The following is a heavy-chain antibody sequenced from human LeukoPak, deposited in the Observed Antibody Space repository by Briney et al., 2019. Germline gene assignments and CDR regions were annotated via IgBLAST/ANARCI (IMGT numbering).Heavy chain of an antibody. CDR1: GGSFSGYY. CDR3: ARHMPLIAAAVTGAFDI. J-gene: IGHJ3*02. D-gene: IGHD6-13*01. Sequence: SETLSLTCAVYGGSFSGYYWSWIRQPPGKGLEWIGEINHSGSTNYNPSLKSRVTISVDTSKNQFSLKLSSVTAADTAVYYCARHMPLIAAAVTGAFDIWGQGTMVTVSS. CDR2: INHSGST. V-gene: IGHV4-34*01.